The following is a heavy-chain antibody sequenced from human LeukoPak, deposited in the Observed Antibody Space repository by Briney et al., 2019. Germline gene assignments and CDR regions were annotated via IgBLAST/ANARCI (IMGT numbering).Heavy chain of an antibody. CDR1: GFIFSHYG. Sequence: GGSLRLSCAASGFIFSHYGMHWVRQAPGKGLERVAVIWSDASNRFYASSVKGRFTISRDNSQNTVFLQMNSLRAEDTAMYYCARDAQRGFDYSNSLEYWGHGTLVTVSS. V-gene: IGHV3-33*01. CDR2: IWSDASNR. CDR3: ARDAQRGFDYSNSLEY. D-gene: IGHD4-11*01. J-gene: IGHJ4*01.